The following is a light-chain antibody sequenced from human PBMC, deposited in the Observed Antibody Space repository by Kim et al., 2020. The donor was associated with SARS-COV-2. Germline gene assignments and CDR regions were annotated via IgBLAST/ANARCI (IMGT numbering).Light chain of an antibody. V-gene: IGKV3-15*01. CDR1: QSVSSN. Sequence: PGERATPSCRASQSVSSNLAWYQQKPGQSPRLLIFDASARATGIPARFSGSGFGTEFTLTISSLQSEDFAVYYCQQYNIWPPNWTFGQGTKVDIK. CDR3: QQYNIWPPNWT. J-gene: IGKJ1*01. CDR2: DAS.